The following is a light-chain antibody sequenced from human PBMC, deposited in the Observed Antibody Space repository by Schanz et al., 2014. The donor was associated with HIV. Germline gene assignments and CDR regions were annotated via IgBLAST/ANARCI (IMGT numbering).Light chain of an antibody. V-gene: IGLV2-14*03. Sequence: QSALTQPPSVSGSPGQSITISCTGTSSNVGGYDYVSWYQHHPGKAPKLIIYDVSNRPSGISSRFSGSKSGNTASLTISGPQAEDEGDYYCCSLGGTSPFGGGTKVTVL. CDR2: DVS. CDR1: SSNVGGYDY. CDR3: CSLGGTSP. J-gene: IGLJ3*02.